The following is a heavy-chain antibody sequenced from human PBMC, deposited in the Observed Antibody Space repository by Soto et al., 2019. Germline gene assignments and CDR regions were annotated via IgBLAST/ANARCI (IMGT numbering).Heavy chain of an antibody. CDR1: GFTFTSSA. CDR3: ARDGRSPSIAARPLYFDY. Sequence: SVKVSCKASGFTFTSSAVQWVRLARGQRLEWIGWIVVGSGNTNYAQKFQDRVTITTDTSTSTAYMELRSLRSEDTAVYYCARDGRSPSIAARPLYFDYWGQGTLVTVSS. J-gene: IGHJ4*02. V-gene: IGHV1-58*01. D-gene: IGHD6-6*01. CDR2: IVVGSGNT.